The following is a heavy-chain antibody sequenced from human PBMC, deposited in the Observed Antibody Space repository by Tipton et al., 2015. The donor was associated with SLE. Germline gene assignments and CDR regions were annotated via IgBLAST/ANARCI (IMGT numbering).Heavy chain of an antibody. CDR3: ARDSMYYYDSSGYYDAFDI. CDR2: IIPILGTA. J-gene: IGHJ3*02. V-gene: IGHV1-69*06. Sequence: QSGAEVKKPESSVKVSCKASGGTFSSHTISWVRQAPGQGLEWMGGIIPILGTANYAQKFQGRLTMTADKSTSLAYMELSSLRSDDTAVYYCARDSMYYYDSSGYYDAFDIWGQGTMVTVSS. D-gene: IGHD3-22*01. CDR1: GGTFSSHT.